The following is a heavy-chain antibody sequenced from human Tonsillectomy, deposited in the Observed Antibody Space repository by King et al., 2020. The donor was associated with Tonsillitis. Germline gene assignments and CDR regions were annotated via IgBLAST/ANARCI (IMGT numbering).Heavy chain of an antibody. CDR3: AGLRGALIVVVIGAFDI. J-gene: IGHJ3*02. CDR1: GFTFDDYA. V-gene: IGHV3-20*04. CDR2: IHWHGDSR. D-gene: IGHD3-22*01. Sequence: DVQLVESGGGVVRPGGSLRLSCAASGFTFDDYAMSWVRQAPGKGLEWVCGIHWHGDSRGYAESVKGRFTISRDNAKNSLYLQMNRLRAEDTALYYCAGLRGALIVVVIGAFDIWGQGTMVTVSS.